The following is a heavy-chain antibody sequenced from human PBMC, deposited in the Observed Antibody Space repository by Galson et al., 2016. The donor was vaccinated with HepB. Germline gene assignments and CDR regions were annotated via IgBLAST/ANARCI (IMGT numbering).Heavy chain of an antibody. J-gene: IGHJ4*02. Sequence: SLRLSCAASGFTFSNAWMSWVRQAPGKGLEWVGRFKDKTVGGTTDYAAPVKGRFTISRENSKNTLYLQMSGLRAEDTAVYYCVTQYGVDVWGQGTLVTVSS. CDR2: FKDKTVGGTT. D-gene: IGHD4-17*01. CDR1: GFTFSNAW. V-gene: IGHV3-15*05. CDR3: VTQYGVDV.